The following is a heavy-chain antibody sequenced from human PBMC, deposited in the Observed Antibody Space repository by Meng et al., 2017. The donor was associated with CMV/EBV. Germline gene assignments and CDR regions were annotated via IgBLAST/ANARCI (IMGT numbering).Heavy chain of an antibody. V-gene: IGHV1-2*02. J-gene: IGHJ4*02. D-gene: IGHD3-3*01. CDR1: GYTFTGYY. CDR3: ARVPESGFLEWLLAY. Sequence: SGYTFTGYYMHWVRQAPGQGLEWMGWINPNSGGTNYAQKFQGRVTMTRDTSISTAYMELSRLRSDDTAVYYCARVPESGFLEWLLAYWGQGTPVTVSS. CDR2: INPNSGGT.